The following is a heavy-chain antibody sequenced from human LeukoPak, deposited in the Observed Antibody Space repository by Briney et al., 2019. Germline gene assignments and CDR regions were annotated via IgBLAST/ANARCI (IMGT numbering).Heavy chain of an antibody. J-gene: IGHJ4*02. CDR1: GGSISSGNYY. CDR2: IYYSGRT. D-gene: IGHD6-13*01. Sequence: SQTLSLTCTVSGGSISSGNYYWSWIRQPPGKGLEWIGYIYYSGRTNYNPSLKSRVTISVDTSKNQFSLKLSSVTAADTAVYYCARRGSSSWRFDSWGQGTLVTVSS. CDR3: ARRGSSSWRFDS. V-gene: IGHV4-30-4*01.